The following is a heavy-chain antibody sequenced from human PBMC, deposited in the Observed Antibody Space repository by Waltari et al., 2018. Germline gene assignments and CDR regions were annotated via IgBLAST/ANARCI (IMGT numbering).Heavy chain of an antibody. V-gene: IGHV4-4*02. CDR1: GDSISGTYW. D-gene: IGHD2-15*01. CDR3: ARDRGRGLSLDS. Sequence: VQLQESGPGLVKPSGTLSVTCAVSGDSISGTYWWCWVCQPPGNGLEWIGQSLGSGRSNHNQSRATRVTVSIDTANNHFPLKVSSATAADTAVYYCARDRGRGLSLDSWAQGTLVTVSP. CDR2: SLGSGRS. J-gene: IGHJ4*02.